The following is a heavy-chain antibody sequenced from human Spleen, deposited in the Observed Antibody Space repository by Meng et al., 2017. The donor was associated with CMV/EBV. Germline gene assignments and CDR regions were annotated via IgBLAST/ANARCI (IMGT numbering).Heavy chain of an antibody. V-gene: IGHV3-21*01. CDR1: RFTFRDYW. D-gene: IGHD2-2*03. CDR2: ISSSSSYI. CDR3: ARDLGYCSSTSCYSDAFDI. Sequence: GGSLRLSCAASRFTFRDYWMSWVRQAPGKGLEWVSSISSSSSYIYYTDSVKGRFTISRDNAKNSLYLQMNSLRAEDTAVYYCARDLGYCSSTSCYSDAFDIWGQGTMVTVSS. J-gene: IGHJ3*02.